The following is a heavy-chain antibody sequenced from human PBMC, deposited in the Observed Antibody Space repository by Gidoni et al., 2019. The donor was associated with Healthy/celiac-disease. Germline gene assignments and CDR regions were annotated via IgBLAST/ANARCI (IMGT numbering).Heavy chain of an antibody. CDR3: ARATRLGYYYDSSGYYPFDY. Sequence: QVQLQESGPGLVKPSQTLSLTCTVSGCSISSGGYYWSWIRQHPGKGLEWFGYIYYSGSTYYTPSLKSRVTISVDTSKNQFSLKLISVTAAHTAVYYCARATRLGYYYDSSGYYPFDYWGQGTLVTVSS. V-gene: IGHV4-31*03. CDR1: GCSISSGGYY. J-gene: IGHJ4*02. CDR2: IYYSGST. D-gene: IGHD3-22*01.